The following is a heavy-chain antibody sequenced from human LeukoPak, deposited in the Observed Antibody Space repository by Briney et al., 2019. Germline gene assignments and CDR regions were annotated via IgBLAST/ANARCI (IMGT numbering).Heavy chain of an antibody. Sequence: PSETLSLTCTVSGGPISSYYWSWIRQPPGKGLEWIGYIYYSGSTNYNPSLKSRVTISVDTSKSQFSLKLSSVTAADTAVYYCARVAVVGATTFDYWGQGTLVTVSS. CDR3: ARVAVVGATTFDY. D-gene: IGHD1-26*01. CDR1: GGPISSYY. CDR2: IYYSGST. J-gene: IGHJ4*02. V-gene: IGHV4-59*01.